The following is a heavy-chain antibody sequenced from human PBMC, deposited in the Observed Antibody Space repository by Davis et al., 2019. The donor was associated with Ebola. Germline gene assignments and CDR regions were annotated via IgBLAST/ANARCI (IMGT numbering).Heavy chain of an antibody. Sequence: GESLKISCAASGFTFSSYAMSWVRQAPGKGLEWVSAISGSGGSTYYADSVKGRFTISRDNSKNTLYLQMNSLRAEDTAVYYCAKGATIWGLTSFDYWGQGTLVTVSS. CDR1: GFTFSSYA. J-gene: IGHJ4*02. CDR3: AKGATIWGLTSFDY. CDR2: ISGSGGST. V-gene: IGHV3-23*01. D-gene: IGHD5-12*01.